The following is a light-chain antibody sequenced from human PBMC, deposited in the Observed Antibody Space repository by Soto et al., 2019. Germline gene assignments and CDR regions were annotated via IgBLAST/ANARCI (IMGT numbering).Light chain of an antibody. CDR2: DVS. CDR3: SSYTTSNTRQIV. CDR1: SSDVGGYNY. J-gene: IGLJ1*01. Sequence: QPALTQPASVSGAPLQSITLSCTETSSDVGGYNYVSWYQQHPGKAPKFMIYDVSNRPSGVSNRFSGSKSGNTASLTISGLQAEDEADYHCSSYTTSNTRQIVFGTGTKVTVL. V-gene: IGLV2-14*01.